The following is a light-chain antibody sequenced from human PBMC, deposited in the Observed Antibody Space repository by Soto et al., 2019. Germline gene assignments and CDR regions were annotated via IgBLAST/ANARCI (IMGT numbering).Light chain of an antibody. CDR3: QQYYTTPYT. CDR2: WSS. V-gene: IGKV4-1*01. CDR1: HSLLYNSSHY. Sequence: VVTQFPDSLTVSLGERAAIDCKSSHSLLYNSSHYLAWYQQKPGQPPKLLIYWSSTRESGVPARFSGSGSGTNFTLTLSGLQAEDAAVYYCQQYYTTPYTFGQGTKLAI. J-gene: IGKJ2*01.